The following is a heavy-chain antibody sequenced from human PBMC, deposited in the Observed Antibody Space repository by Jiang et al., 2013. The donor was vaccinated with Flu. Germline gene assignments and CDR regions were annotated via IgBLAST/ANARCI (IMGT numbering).Heavy chain of an antibody. CDR1: GFTFAGYA. Sequence: QLLESGGGLVQPGGSPRLSCAASGFTFAGYAMSWVRQAPGKGLEWVSGISGGGGDGRYYADSVKGRFTISRDNSKNTVFLQMNTLRADDTAVYYCAKLTDYFDSSGNFHYWGQGTLVTVSS. CDR2: ISGGGGDGR. CDR3: AKLTDYFDSSGNFHY. V-gene: IGHV3-23*01. J-gene: IGHJ4*02. D-gene: IGHD3-22*01.